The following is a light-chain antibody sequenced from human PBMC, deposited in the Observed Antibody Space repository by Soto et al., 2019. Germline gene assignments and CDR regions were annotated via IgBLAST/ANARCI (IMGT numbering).Light chain of an antibody. CDR1: QSVRSNY. CDR3: QQYRDVPQT. Sequence: EIVLTQSPGTLSLSPGERATLSCRASQSVRSNYLAWYQQKPGQAPRLLIYNSSTRATGIPDRFSGSGSGTDFTLTISRLEPEDFALYYCQQYRDVPQTFGPGTNVDIK. J-gene: IGKJ1*01. V-gene: IGKV3-20*01. CDR2: NSS.